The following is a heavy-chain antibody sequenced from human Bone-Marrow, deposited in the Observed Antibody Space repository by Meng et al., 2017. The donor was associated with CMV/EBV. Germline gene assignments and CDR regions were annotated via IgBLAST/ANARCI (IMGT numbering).Heavy chain of an antibody. CDR3: ARDKVASSGWYDY. V-gene: IGHV1-2*02. D-gene: IGHD6-19*01. Sequence: QVQLWRSGAEVKKPGASVKVSCKASGYTFTGYYMHWVRQAPGQGLEWMGWINPNSGGTNYAQKFQGRVTMTRDTSISTAYMELSRLRSDDTAVYYCARDKVASSGWYDYWGQGTLVTSPQ. CDR1: GYTFTGYY. J-gene: IGHJ4*02. CDR2: INPNSGGT.